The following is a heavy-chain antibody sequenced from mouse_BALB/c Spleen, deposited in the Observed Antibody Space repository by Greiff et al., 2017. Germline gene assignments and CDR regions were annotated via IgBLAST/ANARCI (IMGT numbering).Heavy chain of an antibody. CDR2: ISSGGST. D-gene: IGHD2-2*01. Sequence: EVKLMESGGGLVKPGGSLKLSCAASGFTFSSYAMSWVRQTPEKRLAWVASISSGGSTYYPDSVKGRFTISRDNARNILYLQMGSLRAEDTAMYYCAREVIGAYWGQGTLVTVSA. CDR3: AREVIGAY. CDR1: GFTFSSYA. J-gene: IGHJ3*01. V-gene: IGHV5-6-5*01.